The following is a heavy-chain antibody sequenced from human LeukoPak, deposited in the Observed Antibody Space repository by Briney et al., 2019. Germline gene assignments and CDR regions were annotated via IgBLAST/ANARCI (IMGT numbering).Heavy chain of an antibody. CDR2: IYTSGST. J-gene: IGHJ3*02. V-gene: IGHV4-4*07. Sequence: SETLSLTCTVSGGSISSYYWSWIRQPAGKGLEWIGRIYTSGSTNYNPSLKSRVTMSVDTSKNQFSLKLSSVTAADTAVYYCARSADTAMEYAFDIWGQGTMVTVSS. D-gene: IGHD5-18*01. CDR3: ARSADTAMEYAFDI. CDR1: GGSISSYY.